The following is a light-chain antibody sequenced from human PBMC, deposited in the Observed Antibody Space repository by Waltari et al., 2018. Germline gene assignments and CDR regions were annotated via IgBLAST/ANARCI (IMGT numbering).Light chain of an antibody. V-gene: IGKV2-28*01. CDR1: QSLLHSNGYTY. CDR2: LSS. Sequence: DIVMTQSPLSLPVTPGEPASISCRSSQSLLHSNGYTYLDWYLQKPGQSPQLLIYLSSTRASGVPDRFSGSGSGTDFTLKISRMEAEDVWVYYCMQDQQTPYTFGQGTKLEIK. CDR3: MQDQQTPYT. J-gene: IGKJ2*01.